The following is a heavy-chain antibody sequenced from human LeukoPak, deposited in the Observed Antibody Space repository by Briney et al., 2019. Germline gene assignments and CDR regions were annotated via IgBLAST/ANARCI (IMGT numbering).Heavy chain of an antibody. V-gene: IGHV3-66*01. CDR3: ARFSDWLFPYFDY. D-gene: IGHD3-9*01. CDR1: GFTVSTKY. CDR2: FYSGGST. J-gene: IGHJ4*02. Sequence: GGSLRLSCAASGFTVSTKYMRWVRQAPGKGLEWVSLFYSGGSTYYADSVKGRFTISRDNSKSTLYLQMNNLRADDTAVYYCARFSDWLFPYFDYWGQGTLVTVSS.